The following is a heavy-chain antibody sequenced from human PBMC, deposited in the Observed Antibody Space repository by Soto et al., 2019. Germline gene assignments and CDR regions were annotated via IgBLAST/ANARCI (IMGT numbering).Heavy chain of an antibody. D-gene: IGHD6-13*01. J-gene: IGHJ4*02. CDR3: ARGFSSSWYVVY. CDR1: GFTFSVYW. Sequence: VQLVESGGGLVQPGGSLRLSCAASGFTFSVYWIHWVRQAPGKGLVWVSRINGDGSSTTYADSVKGRFTISRDNAKKTLYLQMNSLRAEDTAVYYCARGFSSSWYVVYWGQGTLVTVSS. V-gene: IGHV3-74*01. CDR2: INGDGSST.